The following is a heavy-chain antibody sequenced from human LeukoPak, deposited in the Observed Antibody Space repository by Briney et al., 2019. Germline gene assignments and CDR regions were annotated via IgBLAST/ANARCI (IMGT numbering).Heavy chain of an antibody. D-gene: IGHD3-10*01. J-gene: IGHJ4*02. V-gene: IGHV3-7*01. Sequence: GGSLRLSCAASGFTFSSYWMSWVRQAPGKGLEWVANIKQDGSEKYYVDSVKGRFTISRDNAKNSLYLQMNSLRAEDTAVYYCAKSFWWFGEFSPFDYWGQGTLLTVSS. CDR2: IKQDGSEK. CDR3: AKSFWWFGEFSPFDY. CDR1: GFTFSSYW.